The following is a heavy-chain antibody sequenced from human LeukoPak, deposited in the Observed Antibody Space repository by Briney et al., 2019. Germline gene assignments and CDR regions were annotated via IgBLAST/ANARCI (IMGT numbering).Heavy chain of an antibody. J-gene: IGHJ4*02. D-gene: IGHD5-18*01. V-gene: IGHV3-7*01. Sequence: PGGSLRLSCAASGFTFSSYWMSWVRQAPGKGLEWVANIKEDGSEKHYVDSVKGRFTISRDNAKNTLYLQMNSLRAEDTAVYYCAKTALRGYSYGSLDYWGQGTLVTVSS. CDR2: IKEDGSEK. CDR1: GFTFSSYW. CDR3: AKTALRGYSYGSLDY.